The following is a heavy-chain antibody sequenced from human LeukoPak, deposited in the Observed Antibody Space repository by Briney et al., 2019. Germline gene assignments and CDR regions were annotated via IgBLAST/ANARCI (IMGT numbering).Heavy chain of an antibody. V-gene: IGHV3-30*18. CDR1: GFTFSSYG. CDR2: ISYDGSNK. Sequence: PGRSLRLSCAASGFTFSSYGMHWVRQAPGKGLEWVPVISYDGSNKYYADSVKGRFTISRDNSKNTLYLQMNSLRAEDTAVYYCAKAAIQLWLNPGSWGQGTLVTVSS. CDR3: AKAAIQLWLNPGS. D-gene: IGHD5-18*01. J-gene: IGHJ5*02.